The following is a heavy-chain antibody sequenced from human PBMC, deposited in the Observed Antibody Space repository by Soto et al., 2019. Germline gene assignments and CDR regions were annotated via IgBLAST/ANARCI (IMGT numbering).Heavy chain of an antibody. CDR3: ARGYDTALAPIF. J-gene: IGHJ4*02. D-gene: IGHD5-18*01. CDR2: INHLTTT. CDR1: GGSFSSYH. V-gene: IGHV4-34*01. Sequence: SLTCAVYGGSFSSYHWSWIRQTPGKGLEWSGEINHLTTTNYNPSLKSRVIISLDTPKNQFSLKLSSVTAADTAVYYCARGYDTALAPIFWGQGILVTVSS.